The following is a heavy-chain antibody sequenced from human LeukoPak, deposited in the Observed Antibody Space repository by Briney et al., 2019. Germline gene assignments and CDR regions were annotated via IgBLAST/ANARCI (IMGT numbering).Heavy chain of an antibody. CDR1: GGSISSYY. Sequence: PSETLSLTCTVSGGSISSYYWSWLRQPAGKGLEWIGRIYTSGSTNYNPSLKSRVTMSVDTSKNQFSLTLSSVTAADTAVYYCARDGYSSGYYFDYWGQGTLVTVSS. CDR2: IYTSGST. J-gene: IGHJ4*02. V-gene: IGHV4-4*07. D-gene: IGHD3-22*01. CDR3: ARDGYSSGYYFDY.